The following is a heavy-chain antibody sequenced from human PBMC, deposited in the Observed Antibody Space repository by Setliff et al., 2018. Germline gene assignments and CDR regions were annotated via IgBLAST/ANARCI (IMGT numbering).Heavy chain of an antibody. J-gene: IGHJ4*02. D-gene: IGHD1-26*01. CDR2: LHTSGST. V-gene: IGHV4-61*02. Sequence: SETLSLTCAVSGGSISSGSYYWSWIRQPAGKGLGWVGRLHTSGSTNYNPSLKSRVTISVDTSKNQFSLKLSSVTAADTAVYFCARDNTIVGATDYWGQGTLVTVSS. CDR3: ARDNTIVGATDY. CDR1: GGSISSGSYY.